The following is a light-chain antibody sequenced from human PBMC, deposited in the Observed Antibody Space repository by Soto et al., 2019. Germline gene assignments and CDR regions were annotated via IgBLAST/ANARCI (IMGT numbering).Light chain of an antibody. CDR2: GAS. CDR3: QQYGSSPRIT. J-gene: IGKJ5*01. Sequence: EIVLTQSPGTLSLSPGERATLSCRAIQSVSSSYLAWYQQKPGQAPRLLIYGASSRATGIPDRFSGSGSGTGFTLTISRLEPEDFAVYYCQQYGSSPRITFGQGTRLEIK. CDR1: QSVSSSY. V-gene: IGKV3-20*01.